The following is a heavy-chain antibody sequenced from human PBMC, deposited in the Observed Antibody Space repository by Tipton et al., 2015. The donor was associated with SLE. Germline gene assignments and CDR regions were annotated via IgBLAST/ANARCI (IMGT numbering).Heavy chain of an antibody. CDR3: ARGRIAVAGNHFDY. V-gene: IGHV4-61*02. D-gene: IGHD6-19*01. J-gene: IGHJ4*02. CDR1: GDSISSGLYY. Sequence: TLSLTCTVSGDSISSGLYYWSGIRQPAGKGLEWIGRFYTSGSPNSHASLRSRVTVSLDTSNTQISLNLPPGTAADTALYFCARGRIAVAGNHFDYWGPGTLVTVSS. CDR2: FYTSGSP.